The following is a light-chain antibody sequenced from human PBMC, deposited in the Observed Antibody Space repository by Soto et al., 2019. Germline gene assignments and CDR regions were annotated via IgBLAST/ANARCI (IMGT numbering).Light chain of an antibody. CDR3: QQYNSYSRT. V-gene: IGKV1-5*01. CDR2: DAS. Sequence: DIQMTQSPSTLSASVGDRVTNTCRASQSISSWLAWYQQKPGKAPKPLIYDASSLESGVPSRFSGSGSGTEFTLTISSLQPDDFATYYCQQYNSYSRTFGQGTKV. J-gene: IGKJ1*01. CDR1: QSISSW.